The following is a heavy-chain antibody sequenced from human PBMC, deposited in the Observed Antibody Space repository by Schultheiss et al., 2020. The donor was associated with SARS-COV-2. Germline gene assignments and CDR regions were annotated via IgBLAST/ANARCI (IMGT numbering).Heavy chain of an antibody. CDR3: ARLKGSSWYGGYYMDV. CDR1: GYSISSSSYY. Sequence: SETLSLTCTVSGYSISSSSYYWGWIRQPPGKGLEWIGYIYYSGSTYYNPSLKSRVTISVDTSKNQFSLKLSSVTAADTAVYYCARLKGSSWYGGYYMDVWGKGTTVTVSS. D-gene: IGHD6-13*01. V-gene: IGHV4-39*07. CDR2: IYYSGST. J-gene: IGHJ6*03.